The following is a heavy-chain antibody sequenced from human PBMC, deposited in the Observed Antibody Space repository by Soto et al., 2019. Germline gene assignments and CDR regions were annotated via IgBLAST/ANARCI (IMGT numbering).Heavy chain of an antibody. CDR2: IIPIFGTA. CDR1: GGTFSSYA. CDR3: ARVSDTYYYGSGSYYPTSYGMDV. V-gene: IGHV1-69*06. Sequence: SVKVSCKASGGTFSSYAISWVRQAPGQGLEWMGGIIPIFGTANYAQKFQGRVTITADKSTSTAYMELSSLRSEDTAVYYCARVSDTYYYGSGSYYPTSYGMDVWGQGTTVTVSS. J-gene: IGHJ6*02. D-gene: IGHD3-10*01.